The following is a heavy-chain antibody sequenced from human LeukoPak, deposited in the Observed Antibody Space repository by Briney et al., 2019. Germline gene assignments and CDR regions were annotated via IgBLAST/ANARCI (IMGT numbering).Heavy chain of an antibody. CDR1: GYTFTGYH. CDR3: ARGWLAETTVVTPYNY. Sequence: GASVKVSCKASGYTFTGYHMHWVRQAPGRGLEWMGRINPNSGDTNYAQKFQGRVTMTRDTSISTAYMELSRLRSDDTAVYYCARGWLAETTVVTPYNYWGQGTLVTVSS. J-gene: IGHJ4*02. D-gene: IGHD4-23*01. V-gene: IGHV1-2*06. CDR2: INPNSGDT.